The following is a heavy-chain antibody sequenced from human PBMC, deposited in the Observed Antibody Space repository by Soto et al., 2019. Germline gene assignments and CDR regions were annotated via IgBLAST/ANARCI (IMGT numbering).Heavy chain of an antibody. J-gene: IGHJ3*02. CDR2: VSSWGNT. Sequence: SETLSLTCTVPGDSISSSHFYWAWVRQPPAKGLEWMARVSSWGNTYYNPSLTSRVTISIDSSKNQFSLKLGSVTAADTAVYYCVRHRLLGGRLDRYDIWTQGTMVTVSS. CDR1: GDSISSSHFY. CDR3: VRHRLLGGRLDRYDI. V-gene: IGHV4-39*01. D-gene: IGHD3-16*02.